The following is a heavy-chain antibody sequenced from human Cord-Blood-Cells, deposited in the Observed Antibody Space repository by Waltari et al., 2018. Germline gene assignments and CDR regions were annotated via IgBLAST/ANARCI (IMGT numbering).Heavy chain of an antibody. CDR3: TGSSWYYYYYYMDV. CDR1: GGSFSGYY. D-gene: IGHD6-13*01. V-gene: IGHV4-34*01. CDR2: INHSGST. Sequence: QVQLQQWGAGLLKPSETLSLTCAVYGGSFSGYYWSWIRPPPGKGLEWIGEINHSGSTNYNPSLKSRVTISVDTSKNQFSLKLSSVTAADTAVYYCTGSSWYYYYYYMDVWGKGTTVTVSS. J-gene: IGHJ6*03.